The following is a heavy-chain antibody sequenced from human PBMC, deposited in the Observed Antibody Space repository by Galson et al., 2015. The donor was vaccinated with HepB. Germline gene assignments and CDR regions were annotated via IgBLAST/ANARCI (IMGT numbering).Heavy chain of an antibody. J-gene: IGHJ6*02. D-gene: IGHD3-3*01. V-gene: IGHV4-59*01. Sequence: ETLSLTCTVSGGSISSYYWSWIRQPPGKGLEWIGYIYYSGSTNYNPSLKSRVTISVDTSKNQFSLKLSSVTAADTAVYYCARGNTIFGVGHYYYYGMDVWGQGTTVTVSS. CDR3: ARGNTIFGVGHYYYYGMDV. CDR1: GGSISSYY. CDR2: IYYSGST.